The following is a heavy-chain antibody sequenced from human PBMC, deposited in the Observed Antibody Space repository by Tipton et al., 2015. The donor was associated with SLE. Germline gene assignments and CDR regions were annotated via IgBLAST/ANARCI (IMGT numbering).Heavy chain of an antibody. D-gene: IGHD6-13*01. CDR2: IKQDGSDK. J-gene: IGHJ4*02. V-gene: IGHV3-7*03. CDR3: ARESGEQLPESY. CDR1: GFTFSSYW. Sequence: SLRLSCAASGFTFSSYWLTWFRQAPGKGLEWVANIKQDGSDKYYVDSVKGRFTISRDNAKNSLYLQMNSLRAEDTAVYYCARESGEQLPESYWGQGTLVTVSS.